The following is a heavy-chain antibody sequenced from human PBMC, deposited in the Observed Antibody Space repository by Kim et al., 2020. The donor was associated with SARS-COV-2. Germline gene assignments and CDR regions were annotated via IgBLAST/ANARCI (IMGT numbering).Heavy chain of an antibody. Sequence: ASVKVSCKTSGYTFDAYYMHWVRQVPGQGLEWMGWINPNSGDTEYAQRFHGRVTMTRDTSIRTGYMEVSGLKFDDTAVYYCTSDGVGATPLDFWGQGTLLRVSS. CDR3: TSDGVGATPLDF. J-gene: IGHJ4*02. V-gene: IGHV1-2*02. CDR1: GYTFDAYY. D-gene: IGHD1-26*01. CDR2: INPNSGDT.